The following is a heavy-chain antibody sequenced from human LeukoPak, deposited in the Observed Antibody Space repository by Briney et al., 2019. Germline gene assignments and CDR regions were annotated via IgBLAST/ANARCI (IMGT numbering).Heavy chain of an antibody. CDR2: IKSKTDGGTT. D-gene: IGHD1-26*01. J-gene: IGHJ4*02. V-gene: IGHV3-15*07. CDR3: TTDLNDGATWSLWVPTPDFDY. CDR1: GFTFSNAW. Sequence: GGSLRLSCAASGFTFSNAWMNWVRQAPGKGLEWVGRIKSKTDGGTTDYAAPVKGRFTISRDDSKNTLYLQMNSLKTEDTAVYYCTTDLNDGATWSLWVPTPDFDYWGQGTLVTVSS.